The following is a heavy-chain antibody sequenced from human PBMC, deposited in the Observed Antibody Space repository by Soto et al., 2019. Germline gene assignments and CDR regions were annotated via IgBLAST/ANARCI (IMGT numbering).Heavy chain of an antibody. CDR2: ISSSSSYT. J-gene: IGHJ4*02. Sequence: QVQLVESGGGLVKPGGSLRLSCAASGFTFSDYYMSWIRQAPGKGLEWVSSISSSSSYTNYAHSVKGRFTISRDNATNSLYLQMNCLRAEDTAVYFCARDQHRYSGYDYVDYWGQGTLVTVSS. CDR1: GFTFSDYY. CDR3: ARDQHRYSGYDYVDY. D-gene: IGHD5-12*01. V-gene: IGHV3-11*05.